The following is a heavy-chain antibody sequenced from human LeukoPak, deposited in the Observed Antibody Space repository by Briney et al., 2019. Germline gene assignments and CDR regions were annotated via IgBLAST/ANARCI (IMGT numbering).Heavy chain of an antibody. V-gene: IGHV3-23*01. CDR3: AKSQHQQLVRGDWFDP. J-gene: IGHJ5*02. Sequence: GGSLRLSCAASGFTFSSYAMSWVRQAPGKGLEWVSAISGSGGSTYYADSVKGRFTISRDNSKNTLYLQMNNLRAEDTAVYYCAKSQHQQLVRGDWFDPWGQGTLVTVSS. CDR2: ISGSGGST. CDR1: GFTFSSYA. D-gene: IGHD6-13*01.